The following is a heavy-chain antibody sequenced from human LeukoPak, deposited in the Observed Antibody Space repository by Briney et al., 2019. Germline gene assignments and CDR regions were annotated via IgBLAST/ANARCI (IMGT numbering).Heavy chain of an antibody. CDR2: IYTSGST. D-gene: IGHD3-22*01. Sequence: PSETLSLTCTVSGGSISSGRHYWSWIRQPAGKGLEWIGRIYTSGSTNYNPSLKSRVTMSVDTSKNQFSLKLTSVTAADTAVYYCAREIDIYDTSGYYYYFDYWGQGPLVPVSS. J-gene: IGHJ4*02. V-gene: IGHV4-61*02. CDR1: GGSISSGRHY. CDR3: AREIDIYDTSGYYYYFDY.